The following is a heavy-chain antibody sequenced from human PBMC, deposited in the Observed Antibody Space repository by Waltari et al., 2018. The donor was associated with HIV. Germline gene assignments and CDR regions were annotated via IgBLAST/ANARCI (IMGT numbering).Heavy chain of an antibody. CDR1: GFTFSRYS. CDR2: ISSSSSYI. CDR3: AREGDYYDSSGYWS. V-gene: IGHV3-21*01. Sequence: EVQLVESGGGLVKPGGSLRLSCAASGFTFSRYSMNWVRQAPGKGLEWVSSISSSSSYIYYADSVKGRFTISRDNAKNSLYLQMNSLRAEDTAVYYCAREGDYYDSSGYWSWGQGTLVTVSS. J-gene: IGHJ4*02. D-gene: IGHD3-22*01.